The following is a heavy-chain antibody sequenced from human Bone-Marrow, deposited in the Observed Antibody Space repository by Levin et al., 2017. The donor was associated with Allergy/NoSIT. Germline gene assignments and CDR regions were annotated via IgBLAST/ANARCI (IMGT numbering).Heavy chain of an antibody. CDR1: GGSISSGSYY. D-gene: IGHD3-9*01. CDR3: ARPELRYFDIFDY. V-gene: IGHV4-30-4*01. Sequence: SETLSLTCTVSGGSISSGSYYWSWIRRPPGKGLEWIGYIYRSGTSHYNPSLKSRVSMSVDTSKNQFSLNLNSVTAADTAVYFCARPELRYFDIFDYWGQGTLVTVSS. J-gene: IGHJ4*02. CDR2: IYRSGTS.